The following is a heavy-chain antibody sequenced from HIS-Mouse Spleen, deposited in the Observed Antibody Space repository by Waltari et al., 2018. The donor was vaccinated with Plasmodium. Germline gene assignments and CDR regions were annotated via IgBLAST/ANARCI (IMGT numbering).Heavy chain of an antibody. J-gene: IGHJ4*02. D-gene: IGHD1-26*01. CDR2: INHSGST. V-gene: IGHV4-34*01. CDR1: GGSLRGYY. CDR3: ARGGIVGATIDY. Sequence: QVQLQQWGAGLLKPSETLSLTCAVYGGSLRGYYWSWIRQPPGKGLEWIGEINHSGSTNYNPSLKSRVTISVDTSKNQFSLKLSSVTAADTAVYYCARGGIVGATIDYWGQGTLVTVSS.